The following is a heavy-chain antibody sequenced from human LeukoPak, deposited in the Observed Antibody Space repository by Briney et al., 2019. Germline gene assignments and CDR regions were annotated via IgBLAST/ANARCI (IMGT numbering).Heavy chain of an antibody. V-gene: IGHV4-59*01. Sequence: SETLSLTCTVSGGSISSYYWSWIRQPPGKGLEWIGYIYYSGSTNYNPPLKSRVTISVDTSKNQFSLKLSSVTAADTAVYYCARGGLQYYFDYWGQGTLVTVSS. D-gene: IGHD5-24*01. CDR1: GGSISSYY. CDR3: ARGGLQYYFDY. CDR2: IYYSGST. J-gene: IGHJ4*02.